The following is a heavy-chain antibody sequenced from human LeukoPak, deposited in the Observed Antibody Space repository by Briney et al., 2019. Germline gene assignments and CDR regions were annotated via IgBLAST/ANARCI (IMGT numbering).Heavy chain of an antibody. CDR3: ARIATVTTFVFDY. V-gene: IGHV4-34*01. CDR1: GGSISGYY. J-gene: IGHJ4*02. D-gene: IGHD4-17*01. Sequence: SETLSLTCAVYGGSISGYYWSLIRQPTGKGLEWIGEINHSGSTNYNPSLKSRVTISVDTSKNQFSLKLSSVTAADTAVYYCARIATVTTFVFDYWGQGTLVTVSS. CDR2: INHSGST.